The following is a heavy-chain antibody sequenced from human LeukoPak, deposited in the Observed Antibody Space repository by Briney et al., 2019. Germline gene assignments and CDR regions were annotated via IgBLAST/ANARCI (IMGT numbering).Heavy chain of an antibody. CDR1: GFTFSSYA. V-gene: IGHV3-23*01. CDR2: ISGSGGST. D-gene: IGHD6-13*01. J-gene: IGHJ4*02. CDR3: ASDMGIAAAGTGY. Sequence: GGSPRLSCAASGFTFSSYAMSWVRQAPGKGLEWVSAISGSGGSTYYADSVKGRFTISRDNSKNTLYLQMNSLRAEDTAVYYCASDMGIAAAGTGYWGQGTLVTVSS.